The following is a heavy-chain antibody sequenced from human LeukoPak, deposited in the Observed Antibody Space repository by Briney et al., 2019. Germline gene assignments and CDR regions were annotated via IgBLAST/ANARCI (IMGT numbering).Heavy chain of an antibody. J-gene: IGHJ4*02. V-gene: IGHV1-2*02. Sequence: ASVKVSCKASGYTFTGYYMHWVRQAPGQGLEWMGWINPNSGGTNYAQKFQGRVTMTRDTSSSTAYMELSRLRSDDTAVYYCARGPRTPYYYGSGTDYWGQGTLVTVSS. CDR2: INPNSGGT. CDR1: GYTFTGYY. D-gene: IGHD3-10*01. CDR3: ARGPRTPYYYGSGTDY.